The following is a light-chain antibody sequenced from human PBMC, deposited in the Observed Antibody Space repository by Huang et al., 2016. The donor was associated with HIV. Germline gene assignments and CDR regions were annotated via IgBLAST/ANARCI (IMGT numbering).Light chain of an antibody. V-gene: IGKV3-20*01. Sequence: DSVLTQSPATLSLSPGERATLPCRARQSVGSSFLGWYQHKPGQAPRLLIFGASKRATGSPDRFSGSGSGRDFTLTISRLEPEDVAVYYCLQFGSALPWTFGPGTKVEVK. CDR3: LQFGSALPWT. CDR2: GAS. CDR1: QSVGSSF. J-gene: IGKJ1*01.